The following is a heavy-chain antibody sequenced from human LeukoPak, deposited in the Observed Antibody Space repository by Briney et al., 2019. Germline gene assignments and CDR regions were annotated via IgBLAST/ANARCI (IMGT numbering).Heavy chain of an antibody. J-gene: IGHJ4*02. Sequence: SETLSLACTVSGGSISSSSYYWGWIRQPPGKGLEWIGSIIYSGSTYYNPSLKSRVTTSVDTSKNQFSLKLNSVTAADTAVYYCVSGKYYDFWSDHYLQHIDYWGQGTLVTVSS. V-gene: IGHV4-39*07. CDR2: IIYSGST. D-gene: IGHD3-3*01. CDR3: VSGKYYDFWSDHYLQHIDY. CDR1: GGSISSSSYY.